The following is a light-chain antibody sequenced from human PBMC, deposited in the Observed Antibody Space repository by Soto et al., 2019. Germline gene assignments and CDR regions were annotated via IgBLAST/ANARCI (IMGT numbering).Light chain of an antibody. CDR1: QSIGSA. CDR3: QQYADRPRT. CDR2: DAS. J-gene: IGKJ1*01. V-gene: IGKV3-15*01. Sequence: MTQSPSTLSASLGESVTITCRASQSIGSAVAWYHQRSGQAPRLLIFDASIRVPTTPARFSGSVSGTEFTLTISSLESEDFAVYFCQQYADRPRTLGQGTKVDI.